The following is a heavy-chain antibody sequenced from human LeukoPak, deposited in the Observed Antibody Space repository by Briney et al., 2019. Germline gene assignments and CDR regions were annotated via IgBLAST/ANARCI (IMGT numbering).Heavy chain of an antibody. J-gene: IGHJ3*02. CDR2: IYPGDSDT. CDR3: ARMGMIWGFRGLRAFDI. CDR1: GYKFTDYW. D-gene: IGHD3-10*01. V-gene: IGHV5-51*01. Sequence: GESLKISCMGFGYKFTDYWIAWVRQMPGKGLEWMGIIYPGDSDTRYSPSLEGQGTISADKSTDTAYLQWSSLKASDTAMYFCARMGMIWGFRGLRAFDISGQGTMVTVSS.